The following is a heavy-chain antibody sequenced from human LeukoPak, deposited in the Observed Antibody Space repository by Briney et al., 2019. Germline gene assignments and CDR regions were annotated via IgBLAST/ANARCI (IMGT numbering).Heavy chain of an antibody. CDR2: IYHTGST. CDR1: GVSISTNNW. V-gene: IGHV4-4*02. Sequence: SSETLSLTCAVSGVSISTNNWWSWARQPPGKGLEWIGEIYHTGSTNYSPSLRSRVTMSIDKSNNQFSLNLNSVTAADTAVYYCAKSGDYLWDYWGQGTLVTVSS. D-gene: IGHD3-16*01. J-gene: IGHJ4*02. CDR3: AKSGDYLWDY.